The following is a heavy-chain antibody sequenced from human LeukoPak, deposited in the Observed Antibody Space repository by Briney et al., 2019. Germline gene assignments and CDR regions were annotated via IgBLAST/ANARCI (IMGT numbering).Heavy chain of an antibody. CDR1: GFTFSSFA. D-gene: IGHD6-6*01. J-gene: IGHJ4*02. CDR3: ARDWGTSSGTYLNC. Sequence: GGSLRLSCAASGFTFSSFAMHWVRQAPGKGLEWVAVISSDASNKYYADSVKGRFTISRDSSRNTLYLQMNSLRAEDTAVYYCARDWGTSSGTYLNCWGQGTLVTVTS. CDR2: ISSDASNK. V-gene: IGHV3-30*01.